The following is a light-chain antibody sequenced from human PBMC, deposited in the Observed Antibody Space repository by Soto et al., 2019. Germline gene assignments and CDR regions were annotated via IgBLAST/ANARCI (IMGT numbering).Light chain of an antibody. J-gene: IGKJ4*01. CDR1: QSLLHSDGKTY. CDR2: EVS. V-gene: IGKV2D-29*01. CDR3: KQRIQPPLT. Sequence: DIVMTQTPLSLSVTPGQPASISCKSSQSLLHSDGKTYLHWYLQRPGQPPQLLIYEVSNRFSGGPRRFSVSESGTDFTLEISRVESEDVGVSYCKQRIQPPLTFGGGTKVEIK.